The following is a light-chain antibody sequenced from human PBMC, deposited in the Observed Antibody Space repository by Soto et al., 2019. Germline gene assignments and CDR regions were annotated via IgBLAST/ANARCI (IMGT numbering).Light chain of an antibody. CDR1: SSDVWSYNL. CDR2: EGS. Sequence: QSVLTQPASVSGSPGQSITISCTGTSSDVWSYNLVSWYQQHPGKAPKLMIYEGSKRPSGVSNRFSGSKSGNTASLTISGLQAEDVSDYYCRPPAGSSFPFYVFVTASLVSDL. V-gene: IGLV2-23*01. J-gene: IGLJ1*01. CDR3: RPPAGSSFPFYV.